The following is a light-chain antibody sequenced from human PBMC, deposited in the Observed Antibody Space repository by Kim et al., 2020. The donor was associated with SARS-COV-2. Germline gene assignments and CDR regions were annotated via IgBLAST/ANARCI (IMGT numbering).Light chain of an antibody. V-gene: IGLV3-19*01. CDR3: NYRDTSHNHVI. Sequence: SSELTQDPAVSVALGQTVTITCQGDSLRYYYAGWYQQKPGQAPVLVVYGNDDRPSGIPDRFSGSSSGNTASLTITGAQAEDEADFFCNYRDTSHNHVIFGRGTQLTVL. J-gene: IGLJ2*01. CDR2: GND. CDR1: SLRYYY.